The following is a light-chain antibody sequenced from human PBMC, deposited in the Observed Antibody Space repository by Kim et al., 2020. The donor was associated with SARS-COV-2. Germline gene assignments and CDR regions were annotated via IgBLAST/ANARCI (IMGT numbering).Light chain of an antibody. J-gene: IGKJ2*01. CDR1: QNINTY. CDR2: TAS. Sequence: DIQMTQSPSSLSASIEDRVTITYRASQNINTYLNWYQQKPGKAPKLLIYTASNLQGGVSSRFSGSGSGTDFTLTISSLQPEDFAIYYCHQTHDTPHTFGQGTKLEI. V-gene: IGKV1-39*01. CDR3: HQTHDTPHT.